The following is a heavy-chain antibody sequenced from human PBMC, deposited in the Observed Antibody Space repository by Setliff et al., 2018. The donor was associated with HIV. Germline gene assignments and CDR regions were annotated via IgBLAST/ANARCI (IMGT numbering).Heavy chain of an antibody. CDR3: AKGLPYCGGGSCDIYYFDY. CDR2: IRYDGTYK. V-gene: IGHV3-30*02. CDR1: GFTFSHYG. J-gene: IGHJ4*02. D-gene: IGHD2-15*01. Sequence: PGGSLRLSCVVSGFTFSHYGMHWVRQAPGKGLEWVAFIRYDGTYKYNADSLKGRFTISRDNSKNTLFLQMNSLRTEDTAVSYCAKGLPYCGGGSCDIYYFDYWGQGTLVTVSS.